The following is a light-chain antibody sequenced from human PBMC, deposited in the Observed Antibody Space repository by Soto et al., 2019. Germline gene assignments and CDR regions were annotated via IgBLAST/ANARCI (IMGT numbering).Light chain of an antibody. CDR2: GNH. J-gene: IGLJ1*01. CDR1: SSNIMSNT. Sequence: QSVLTQPPSASGTPGQRVTISCSGSSSNIMSNTVNWYQVLPGTAPKVLIQGNHQRPSGVPARFSGSKSGTSASLAISGLQYEDEADYYCAAWDDSLNAYVFGTGTKVTVL. V-gene: IGLV1-44*01. CDR3: AAWDDSLNAYV.